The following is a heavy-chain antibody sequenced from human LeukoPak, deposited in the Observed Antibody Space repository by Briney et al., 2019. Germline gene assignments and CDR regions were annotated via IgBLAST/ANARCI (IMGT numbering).Heavy chain of an antibody. J-gene: IGHJ4*02. D-gene: IGHD5-24*01. CDR3: ARATPGGLHGYSFDY. Sequence: EASVKVSCKASGYTFKNYDINWVRQATGQGLEWMGWMSPNSGNTGFAQKFQDRVSMTRDTSINTAYMELTSLRSGDTAVYYCARATPGGLHGYSFDYWGQGTVVTVYS. V-gene: IGHV1-8*02. CDR1: GYTFKNYD. CDR2: MSPNSGNT.